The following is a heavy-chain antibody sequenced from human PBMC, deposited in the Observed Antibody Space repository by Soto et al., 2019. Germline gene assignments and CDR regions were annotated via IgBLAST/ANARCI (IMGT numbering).Heavy chain of an antibody. CDR1: GYTFTSYY. CDR3: ARDRTSGVLFDS. CDR2: IGPSGGST. D-gene: IGHD1-26*01. Sequence: QVQLVQSGAEVKKPGASVKVSCKASGYTFTSYYMHWVRQAPGQGLEWMGMIGPSGGSTTYTQNFQGRVTMTRDTSTSTVYMELSSMRPEDTAVYYCARDRTSGVLFDSWGQGTLVTVSS. V-gene: IGHV1-46*01. J-gene: IGHJ4*02.